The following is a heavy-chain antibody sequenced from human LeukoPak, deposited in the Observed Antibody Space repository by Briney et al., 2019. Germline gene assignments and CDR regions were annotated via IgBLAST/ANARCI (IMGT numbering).Heavy chain of an antibody. J-gene: IGHJ4*02. CDR1: GLTVSSY. D-gene: IGHD4-23*01. CDR3: ARPPYGGVDY. Sequence: PGGSLRLSCAASGLTVSSYMSWVRQAPGKGLEWVSVIYSSGSIYYADSVKGRFTISRDRSKNTLYLQMNSLRAEDTAVYYCARPPYGGVDYWGQGTLVTVPS. V-gene: IGHV3-66*04. CDR2: IYSSGSI.